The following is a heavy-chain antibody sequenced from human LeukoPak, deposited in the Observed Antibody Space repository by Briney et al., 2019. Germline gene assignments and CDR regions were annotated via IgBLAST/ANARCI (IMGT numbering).Heavy chain of an antibody. D-gene: IGHD3-16*02. CDR2: FDPEDGET. V-gene: IGHV1-24*01. J-gene: IGHJ4*02. CDR1: GYTFTSYY. CDR3: ATDLMITFGGVIADY. Sequence: ASVEVSCKASGYTFTSYYMHWVRQAPGKELEWMGGFDPEDGETIYAQKFQGRVTMTEDTSTDTAYMELSSLRSEDTAVYYCATDLMITFGGVIADYWGQGTLVTVSS.